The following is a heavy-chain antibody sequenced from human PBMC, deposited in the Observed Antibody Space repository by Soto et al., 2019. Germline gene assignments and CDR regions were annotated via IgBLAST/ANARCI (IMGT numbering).Heavy chain of an antibody. Sequence: EVQLVQSGAEVRKPGESLKISCKGSGYSFTNSWIAWVRQMPGKGLEWMGIIYPGDSETKYSPSFQGHVTISVDKSISTAYLQWTSLKASDTAIYYCAKKGGGLDSWGPGTLVTVSS. D-gene: IGHD2-15*01. CDR3: AKKGGGLDS. J-gene: IGHJ4*02. CDR2: IYPGDSET. V-gene: IGHV5-51*03. CDR1: GYSFTNSW.